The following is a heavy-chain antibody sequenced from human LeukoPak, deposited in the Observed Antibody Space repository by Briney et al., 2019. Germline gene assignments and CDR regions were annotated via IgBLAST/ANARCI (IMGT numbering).Heavy chain of an antibody. CDR2: IGISSGNT. V-gene: IGHV3-48*01. CDR1: GFNFIDYS. Sequence: GGSLRLSCAASGFNFIDYSMNWVRQAPGKGLEWISYIGISSGNTKYADSAKGRFTISRDKAWNSLYLQMNSLRVEDTAMYYCARDHRYAFDNWGHGTLVTVSS. J-gene: IGHJ4*01. CDR3: ARDHRYAFDN. D-gene: IGHD5-12*01.